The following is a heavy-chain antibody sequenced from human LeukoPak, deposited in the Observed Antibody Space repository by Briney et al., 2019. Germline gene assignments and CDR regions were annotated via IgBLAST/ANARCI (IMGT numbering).Heavy chain of an antibody. CDR2: IYYSGST. Sequence: SSETLSLTCTVSGGSISSSSYYWGWIRQPPGKGLEWIGSIYYSGSTYYNPSLKSRVTISVDTSKNQFSLKLSSVTAADTAVYYCGSGKLRFLEWGHGTEGPWFDPWGQGTLVTVSS. CDR3: GSGKLRFLEWGHGTEGPWFDP. CDR1: GGSISSSSYY. J-gene: IGHJ5*02. D-gene: IGHD3-3*01. V-gene: IGHV4-39*01.